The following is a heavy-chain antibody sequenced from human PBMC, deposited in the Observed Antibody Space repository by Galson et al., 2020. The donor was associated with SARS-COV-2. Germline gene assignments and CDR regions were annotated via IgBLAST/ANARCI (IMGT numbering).Heavy chain of an antibody. CDR1: GYTLPSYY. V-gene: IGHV1-46*01. J-gene: IGHJ4*02. Sequence: ASVQVSCQASGYTLPSYYIHWLRQAPAQGLEWMGIINPSGGGTTYAQKFQGRVTMTRDTSTSTVYMELSSLRSEDTAVYYCARDSQGGNDYNYLLFWGQGTLVTGSS. CDR3: ARDSQGGNDYNYLLF. CDR2: INPSGGGT. D-gene: IGHD4-4*01.